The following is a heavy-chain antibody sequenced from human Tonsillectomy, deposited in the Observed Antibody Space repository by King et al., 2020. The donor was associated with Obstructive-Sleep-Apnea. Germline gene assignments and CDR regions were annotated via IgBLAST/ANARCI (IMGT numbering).Heavy chain of an antibody. Sequence: QLQESGPGLVKPSGTLSLTCAVSGGSISSTNWWSWVRQPPGKGLEWIGEIYHSGSTNYNPSLKNRVTISIDKSEHQFSLKLTSMTAADTAVYYCASGNSTSPGYWGQGTLVTVSS. D-gene: IGHD2/OR15-2a*01. CDR2: IYHSGST. CDR3: ASGNSTSPGY. V-gene: IGHV4-4*02. CDR1: GGSISSTNW. J-gene: IGHJ4*02.